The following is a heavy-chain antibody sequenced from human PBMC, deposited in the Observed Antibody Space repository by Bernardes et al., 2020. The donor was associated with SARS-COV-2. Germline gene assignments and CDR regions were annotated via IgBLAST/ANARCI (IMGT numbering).Heavy chain of an antibody. J-gene: IGHJ4*02. V-gene: IGHV4-59*01. CDR1: GGSIPDYY. Sequence: SATLSLTCIVSGGSIPDYYWSWIRQLPGKGLEWVGYIHYNGNTHYNPSLKSRVTMSVDTSKNLFSLKLSSVTAADTAVYYCSRGGWSLDYWGQGTLVTVSS. CDR3: SRGGWSLDY. D-gene: IGHD2-15*01. CDR2: IHYNGNT.